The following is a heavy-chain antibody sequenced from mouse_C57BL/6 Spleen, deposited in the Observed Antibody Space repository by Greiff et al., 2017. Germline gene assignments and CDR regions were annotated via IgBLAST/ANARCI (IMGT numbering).Heavy chain of an antibody. CDR3: ARKGPSTFDY. CDR1: GYAFSSYW. CDR2: IYPGDGDT. D-gene: IGHD1-1*01. V-gene: IGHV1-80*01. J-gene: IGHJ2*01. Sequence: QVHVKQSGAELVKPGASVKISCKASGYAFSSYWMNWVKQRPGKGLEWIGQIYPGDGDTNYNGKFKGKATLTADKSSSTAYMQLSSLTSEDSAVYFCARKGPSTFDYWGQGTTLTVSS.